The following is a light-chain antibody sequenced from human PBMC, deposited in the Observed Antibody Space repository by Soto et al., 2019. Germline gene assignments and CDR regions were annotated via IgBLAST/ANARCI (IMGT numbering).Light chain of an antibody. CDR3: QHYGDFPFT. V-gene: IGKV1-33*01. CDR2: GAS. CDR1: QDITNY. J-gene: IGKJ3*01. Sequence: DIQMTQSPSSLSASVGDRVTITCQASQDITNYLSWYQQKPGKAPKLLIYGASNLQTGVPSRFSGSGSGTDFTLTIRGLQPEDIATYYCQHYGDFPFTFGQGTKVEI.